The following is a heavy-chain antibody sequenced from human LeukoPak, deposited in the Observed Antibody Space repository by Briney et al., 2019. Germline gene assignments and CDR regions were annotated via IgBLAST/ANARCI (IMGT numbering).Heavy chain of an antibody. CDR2: IIPIFGTA. CDR1: GYTFTSYG. CDR3: ARDYGGNGENYYFDY. J-gene: IGHJ4*02. Sequence: GASVKVSCKASGYTFTSYGISWVRQAPGQGLEWMGGIIPIFGTANYAQKFQGRVTITADESTSTAYMELSSLRSEDTAVYYCARDYGGNGENYYFDYWGQGTLVTVSS. V-gene: IGHV1-69*13. D-gene: IGHD4-23*01.